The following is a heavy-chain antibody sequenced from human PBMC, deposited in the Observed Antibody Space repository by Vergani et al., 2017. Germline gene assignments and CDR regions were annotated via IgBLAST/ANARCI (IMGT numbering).Heavy chain of an antibody. J-gene: IGHJ6*02. CDR1: GGSFSGYY. CDR3: ARRPYYYDXSGYSKYYYYGMDV. Sequence: QVQLQQWGAGLLKPSETLALTCAVYGGSFSGYYWSWIRQPPGKGLEWIGEINHSGSTNYNPSLKSRVTISVDTSKNQFSLKLSSVTAADTAVYYCARRPYYYDXSGYSKYYYYGMDVWGQGTTVIVSS. V-gene: IGHV4-34*01. D-gene: IGHD3-22*01. CDR2: INHSGST.